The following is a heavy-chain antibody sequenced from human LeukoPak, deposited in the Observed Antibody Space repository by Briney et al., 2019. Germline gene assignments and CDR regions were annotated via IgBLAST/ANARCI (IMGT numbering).Heavy chain of an antibody. CDR2: ISGSGGST. D-gene: IGHD6-13*01. CDR3: ANWAAAATSGDYYYYGMDV. Sequence: GGSVTLLCAACGLTFSSYAVLGPPDARGGGGVWVSDISGSGGSTYYADSVKGRFTISRDNSKNTLYLQMNSLRAEDTAVYDCANWAAAATSGDYYYYGMDVWGQGTTVTVSS. CDR1: GLTFSSYA. V-gene: IGHV3-23*01. J-gene: IGHJ6*02.